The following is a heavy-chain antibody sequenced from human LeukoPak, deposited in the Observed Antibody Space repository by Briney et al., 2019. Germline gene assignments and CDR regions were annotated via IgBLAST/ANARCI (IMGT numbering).Heavy chain of an antibody. J-gene: IGHJ6*02. CDR3: ARGPAGYCSSTSCRIYYYYGMDV. D-gene: IGHD2-2*01. CDR2: INAGNGNT. Sequence: ASVKVFCKASGYTFTSYAMHWVRQAPGQRLEWMGWINAGNGNTKYSQKFQGRVTITRDTSASTAYMELSRLRSEDTAVYYCARGPAGYCSSTSCRIYYYYGMDVWGQGTTVTVSS. CDR1: GYTFTSYA. V-gene: IGHV1-3*01.